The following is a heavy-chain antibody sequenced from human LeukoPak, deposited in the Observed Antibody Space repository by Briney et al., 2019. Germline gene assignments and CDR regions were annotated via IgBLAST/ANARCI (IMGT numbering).Heavy chain of an antibody. Sequence: GGSLRLSCAASGFTFSSYRMNWGHQAPGKGLEWVSSISSSSSYIYYADSVKGRFNISRDNAKNSLYLQMNSLLAEDTAVYYCARDDYGGIDYWGQGTLVTVSS. CDR3: ARDDYGGIDY. D-gene: IGHD3-16*01. V-gene: IGHV3-21*01. J-gene: IGHJ4*02. CDR1: GFTFSSYR. CDR2: ISSSSSYI.